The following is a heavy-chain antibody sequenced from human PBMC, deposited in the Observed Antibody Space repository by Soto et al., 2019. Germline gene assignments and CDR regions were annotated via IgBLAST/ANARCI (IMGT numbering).Heavy chain of an antibody. J-gene: IGHJ6*02. CDR1: GGSISSGGYY. CDR3: VREAGSGTYQEPLYYFYGMDV. CDR2: NNYSGST. V-gene: IGHV4-31*03. Sequence: KPSETLSLTCTVSGGSISSGGYYWSWIRQHPGKGLEWIGYNNYSGSTYYNPSLKSRVTISVDTSKTQFSLKVSSVTAADTAVYYCVREAGSGTYQEPLYYFYGMDVWGQGTTVTVSS. D-gene: IGHD3-10*01.